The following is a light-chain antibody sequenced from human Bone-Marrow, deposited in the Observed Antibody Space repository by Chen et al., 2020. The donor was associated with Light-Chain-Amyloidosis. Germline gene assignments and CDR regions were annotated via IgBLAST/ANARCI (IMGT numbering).Light chain of an antibody. J-gene: IGLJ3*02. V-gene: IGLV3-21*02. CDR1: NIGSTS. CDR2: DDS. CDR3: QVWDRSSDRPV. Sequence: SYVLTQPSSVSVAPGQTATIACGGNNIGSTSVHWYQQTPGQAPLPVVYDDSDRPSGIPELLSGSNSGTTATLTISRVEAGDEADYYCQVWDRSSDRPVFGGGTKLTVL.